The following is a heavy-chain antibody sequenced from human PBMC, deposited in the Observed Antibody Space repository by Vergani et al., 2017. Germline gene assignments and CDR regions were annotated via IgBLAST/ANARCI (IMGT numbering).Heavy chain of an antibody. V-gene: IGHV4-31*03. D-gene: IGHD6-25*01. J-gene: IGHJ6*03. CDR3: ARVDTQVPATSHFYYMDV. Sequence: QVQLQESGPGLVKPSQTLSLTCTVSGGSINPSSSFWGWIRQSPGKGLEWIGYIFYSGTTYDNPSLRSRLTISVDTSQNQFSLKLRSVTAADTAVYYCARVDTQVPATSHFYYMDVWGKGTTVVVSS. CDR1: GGSINPSSSF. CDR2: IFYSGTT.